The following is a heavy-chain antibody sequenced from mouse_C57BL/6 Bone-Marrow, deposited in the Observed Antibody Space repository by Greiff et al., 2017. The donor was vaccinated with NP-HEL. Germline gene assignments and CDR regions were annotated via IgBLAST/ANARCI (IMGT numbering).Heavy chain of an antibody. V-gene: IGHV1-76*01. Sequence: VQLQQSGAELVRPGASVKLSCKASGYTFTDYYINWVKQRPGQGLEWIARIYPGSGNTYYNEKFKGKATLTAEKSSSTAYMQLSSLTSEDSAVYFCARGVYYGNTRAWFAYWGQGTLVTVSA. CDR2: IYPGSGNT. D-gene: IGHD2-1*01. CDR1: GYTFTDYY. CDR3: ARGVYYGNTRAWFAY. J-gene: IGHJ3*01.